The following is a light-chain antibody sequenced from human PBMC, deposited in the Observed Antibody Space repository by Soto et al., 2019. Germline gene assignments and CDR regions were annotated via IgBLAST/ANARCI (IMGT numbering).Light chain of an antibody. CDR1: QSVSSNY. V-gene: IGKV3-20*01. CDR3: QQYDDSIT. CDR2: GAS. J-gene: IGKJ5*01. Sequence: EIVLTQSPDTLSLSPGESATLSCRASQSVSSNYLAWYQQKPGRAPRLLIYGASNRATGIPDRFSGSGSGTDFTLTITRLEPEDFAVFYCQQYDDSITFGQGKRLEIE.